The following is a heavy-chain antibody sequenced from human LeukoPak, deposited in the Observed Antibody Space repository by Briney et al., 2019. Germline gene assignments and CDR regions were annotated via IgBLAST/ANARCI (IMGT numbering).Heavy chain of an antibody. D-gene: IGHD3-22*01. Sequence: PVGSLRLSCAASGFTFSSYGMRWVRQAPGKGLEWVAVIWYDGSNKYYADSVKGRFTISRDNSKNTLYLQMNSLRAEDTAVYYCARDLGSSGYLIPVYWGQGTLVTVSS. CDR3: ARDLGSSGYLIPVY. CDR2: IWYDGSNK. V-gene: IGHV3-33*01. J-gene: IGHJ4*02. CDR1: GFTFSSYG.